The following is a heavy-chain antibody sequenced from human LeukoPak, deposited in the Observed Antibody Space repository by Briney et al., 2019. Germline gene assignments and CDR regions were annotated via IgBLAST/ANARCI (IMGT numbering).Heavy chain of an antibody. CDR3: ARDYGDRSN. Sequence: GGSLRLSCAASGFTFSSFWMHWVRQSPGKGLVWVSRINSDGSSTDYADSVKGRFTISRDNAENTLYLQMNSLRAEDTAVYYCARDYGDRSNWGQGPLVTVSS. V-gene: IGHV3-74*01. CDR1: GFTFSSFW. CDR2: INSDGSST. D-gene: IGHD4-17*01. J-gene: IGHJ4*02.